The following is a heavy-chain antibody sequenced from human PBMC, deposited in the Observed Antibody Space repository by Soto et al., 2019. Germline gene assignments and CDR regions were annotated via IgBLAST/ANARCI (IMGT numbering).Heavy chain of an antibody. V-gene: IGHV3-11*01. J-gene: IGHJ4*02. D-gene: IGHD3-3*01. Sequence: GGSLRLSCAASGFTFSDYYMSWIRQAPGKGLEWVSYISSSGSTIYYADSVKGRFTISRDNAKNSLYLQMNSLRAEDTAVYYCARGPEGTYYDFWSGYPLGYFDYWGQGTLVTVSS. CDR2: ISSSGSTI. CDR1: GFTFSDYY. CDR3: ARGPEGTYYDFWSGYPLGYFDY.